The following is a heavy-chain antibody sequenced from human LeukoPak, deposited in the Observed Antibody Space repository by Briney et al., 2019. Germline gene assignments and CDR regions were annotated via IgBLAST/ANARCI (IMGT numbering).Heavy chain of an antibody. CDR3: ARIAYLDEGMDV. J-gene: IGHJ6*03. CDR2: INQDGGGR. CDR1: GFTFTSYW. Sequence: GGSLRLSCAASGFTFTSYWMTWVRQAPGKGLEWVANINQDGGGRYYVDSVKGRFTISRDNAKNSVRLQMNSLRAEDTAVYFCARIAYLDEGMDVWGKGTTVTVSS. D-gene: IGHD2-21*01. V-gene: IGHV3-7*01.